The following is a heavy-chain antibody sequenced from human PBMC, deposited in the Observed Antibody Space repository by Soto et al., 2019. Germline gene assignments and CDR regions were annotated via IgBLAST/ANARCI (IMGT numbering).Heavy chain of an antibody. J-gene: IGHJ4*02. CDR1: GFTFSSYA. CDR3: ARDLTNYGGNSYYFDY. CDR2: ISYDGSNK. Sequence: GGSLRLSCAASGFTFSSYAMSWVRQAPGKGLEWVAVISYDGSNKYYADSVKGRFTISRDNSKNTLYLQMNSLRAEDTAVYYCARDLTNYGGNSYYFDYWGQGTLVTVSS. V-gene: IGHV3-30-3*01. D-gene: IGHD4-17*01.